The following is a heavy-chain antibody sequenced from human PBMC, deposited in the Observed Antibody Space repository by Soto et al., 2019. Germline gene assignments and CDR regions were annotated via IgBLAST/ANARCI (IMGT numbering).Heavy chain of an antibody. CDR3: AKDQSRRLDY. J-gene: IGHJ4*02. CDR2: ISYDGSNK. V-gene: IGHV3-30*18. D-gene: IGHD2-2*01. Sequence: PGGSLRLSCAASGFTFSSYGMHWVRQAPGKGLEWVAVISYDGSNKYYADSVKGRFTISRDNSKNTLYLQMNSLRAEDTAVYYCAKDQSRRLDYWGQGTLVTVSS. CDR1: GFTFSSYG.